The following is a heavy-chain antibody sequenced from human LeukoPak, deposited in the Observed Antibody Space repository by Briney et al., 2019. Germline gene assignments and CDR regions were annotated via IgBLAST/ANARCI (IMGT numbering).Heavy chain of an antibody. CDR1: GGSISSYY. J-gene: IGHJ4*02. Sequence: SETLSLTCTVSGGSISSYYWSCIRQPAGKGLEWIGRIYPSGGTNYNPSLKSRVTMSVDTSKNQFSLKLSSVTAADTAVYYCARDYYGSGSYPFDYWGQGTLVTVSS. D-gene: IGHD3-10*01. V-gene: IGHV4-4*07. CDR3: ARDYYGSGSYPFDY. CDR2: IYPSGGT.